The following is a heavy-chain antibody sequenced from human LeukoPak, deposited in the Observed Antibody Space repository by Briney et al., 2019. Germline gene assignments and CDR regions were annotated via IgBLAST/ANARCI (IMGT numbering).Heavy chain of an antibody. CDR1: GLTFSDAW. CDR2: ISSTSGNI. D-gene: IGHD2-2*01. CDR3: ARELVVPAAISSYDAFDI. J-gene: IGHJ3*02. Sequence: HPGGSLRLSCVLSGLTFSDAWRSWVRQAPGRGLECVSYISSTSGNIYYAVSMKGRFTVSRDNAKNSLYLQMNGVRAEDTAVYYCARELVVPAAISSYDAFDIWGQGTMVTVSS. V-gene: IGHV3-48*04.